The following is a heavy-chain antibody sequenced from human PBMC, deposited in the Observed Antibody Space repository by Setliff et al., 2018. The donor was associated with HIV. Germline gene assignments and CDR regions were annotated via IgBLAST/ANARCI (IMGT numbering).Heavy chain of an antibody. CDR2: ISSSGNTI. D-gene: IGHD2-15*01. V-gene: IGHV3-48*03. Sequence: GSLRLSCAASGLIFSSYEMNWVRQAPGKGLEWLSYISSSGNTIYYTDSLKGRFTISRDNARSSLYLEMNSLRAEDTAVYYCARDRGKSGGVLPGWFDSWGQGTLVTVSS. J-gene: IGHJ5*01. CDR3: ARDRGKSGGVLPGWFDS. CDR1: GLIFSSYE.